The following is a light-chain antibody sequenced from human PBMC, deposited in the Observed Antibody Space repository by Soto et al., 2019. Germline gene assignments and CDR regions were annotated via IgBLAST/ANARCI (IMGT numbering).Light chain of an antibody. Sequence: DIQMTQSPSSLSASVGDRVTITCRASQSISTYLNWYQHRPGKAPKVLIYGASSLQSGVSSRFSGRGSGTDFTLSISSLQPEDFATYYCQQSYSVPWTFGQGTKVDI. CDR1: QSISTY. J-gene: IGKJ1*01. V-gene: IGKV1-39*01. CDR3: QQSYSVPWT. CDR2: GAS.